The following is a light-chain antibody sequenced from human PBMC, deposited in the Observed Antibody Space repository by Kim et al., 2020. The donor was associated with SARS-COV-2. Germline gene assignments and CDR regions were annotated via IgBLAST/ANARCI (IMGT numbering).Light chain of an antibody. J-gene: IGLJ2*01. V-gene: IGLV3-21*04. CDR2: YDS. Sequence: PGKTARITCGGNNIGSKSVHWYQQKPGQAPVLVIYYDSDRPSGIPERFSGSNSGNTATLTISRVEAGDEAEYYCQVWDSSSDHPRVFGGGTKLTVL. CDR1: NIGSKS. CDR3: QVWDSSSDHPRV.